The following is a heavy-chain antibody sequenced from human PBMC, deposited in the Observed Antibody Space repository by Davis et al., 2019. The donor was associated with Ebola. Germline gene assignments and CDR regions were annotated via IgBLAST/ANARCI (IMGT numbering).Heavy chain of an antibody. CDR3: ARVRGSGRYWSLGYYYNGMDV. CDR2: IEKDGDEK. D-gene: IGHD1-26*01. J-gene: IGHJ6*02. CDR1: GFTFSSSW. Sequence: GESLKISCAASGFTFSSSWMTWVRQAPGKGLEWVASIEKDGDEKYYVDSVKGRFTISRDNAKNSLFVQMNSLGDEDTAVYYCARVRGSGRYWSLGYYYNGMDVWGQGTTVTVSS. V-gene: IGHV3-7*03.